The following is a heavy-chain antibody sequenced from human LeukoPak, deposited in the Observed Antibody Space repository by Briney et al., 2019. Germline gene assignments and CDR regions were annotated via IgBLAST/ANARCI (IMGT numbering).Heavy chain of an antibody. D-gene: IGHD5-18*01. Sequence: SETLSLTCTVSGGSVSSGSYYWSWIRQPPGKGLEWIGYIYYSGSTNYNPSLKSRVTISVDTSKNQFSLKLSSVTAADTAVYYCARDPFRLPWELWLDYWGQGTLVTVSS. V-gene: IGHV4-61*01. J-gene: IGHJ4*02. CDR2: IYYSGST. CDR1: GGSVSSGSYY. CDR3: ARDPFRLPWELWLDY.